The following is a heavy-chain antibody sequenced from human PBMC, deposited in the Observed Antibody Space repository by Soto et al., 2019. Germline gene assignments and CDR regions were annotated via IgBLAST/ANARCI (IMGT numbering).Heavy chain of an antibody. CDR2: MNPNSGNT. J-gene: IGHJ3*02. CDR1: GYTFTSYD. V-gene: IGHV1-8*01. D-gene: IGHD5-12*01. Sequence: QVQLVQSGAEVKQPGASVKVSCKASGYTFTSYDINWVRQATGQGLEWMGWMNPNSGNTGYAQKFQGRVTMTRNTSISTAYMELSSLRSEDTAVYYCARYPTRGGYDAFDIWGQGTMVTVSS. CDR3: ARYPTRGGYDAFDI.